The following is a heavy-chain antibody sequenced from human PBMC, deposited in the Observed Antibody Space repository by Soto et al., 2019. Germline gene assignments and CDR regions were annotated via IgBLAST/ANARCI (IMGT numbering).Heavy chain of an antibody. D-gene: IGHD3-3*01. CDR2: ISYDGSNK. CDR3: ARGGLVGDFWSGPKGYIYYYYYGMDV. V-gene: IGHV3-30-3*01. Sequence: GGSLRLSCAASGFTFSSYAMHWVRQAPGKGLEWVAVISYDGSNKYYADSVKGRFTISRDNSKNTLYLQMNSVRAEDTAVYYCARGGLVGDFWSGPKGYIYYYYYGMDVWGQGTTVTVSS. J-gene: IGHJ6*02. CDR1: GFTFSSYA.